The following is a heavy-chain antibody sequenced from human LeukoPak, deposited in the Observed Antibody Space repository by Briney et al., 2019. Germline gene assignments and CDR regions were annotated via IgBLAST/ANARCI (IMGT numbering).Heavy chain of an antibody. CDR3: ARDLDYYGMDV. CDR1: GFTFSSYG. CDR2: IWYDGSNK. J-gene: IGHJ6*02. V-gene: IGHV3-33*01. Sequence: PGGSLRLSCAASGFTFSSYGMHWVRQAPGKGLEWVAVIWYDGSNKYYADSVKGRFTISRDNSKNTLYLQVNSLRAEDTAVYYCARDLDYYGMDVWGQGTTVTVSS.